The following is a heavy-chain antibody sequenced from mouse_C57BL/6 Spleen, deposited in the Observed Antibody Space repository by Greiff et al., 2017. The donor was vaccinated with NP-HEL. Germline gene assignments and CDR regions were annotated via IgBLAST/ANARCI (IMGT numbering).Heavy chain of an antibody. V-gene: IGHV1-64*01. J-gene: IGHJ4*01. D-gene: IGHD2-3*01. Sequence: QVQLKQPGAELVKPGASVKLSCKASGYTFTSYWMHWVKQRPGQGLEWIGMIHPNSGSTNYNEKFKSKATLTVDKSSSTAYMQLSSLTSEDSAVYYCARCGYYDYYAMDYWGQGTSVTVSS. CDR2: IHPNSGST. CDR3: ARCGYYDYYAMDY. CDR1: GYTFTSYW.